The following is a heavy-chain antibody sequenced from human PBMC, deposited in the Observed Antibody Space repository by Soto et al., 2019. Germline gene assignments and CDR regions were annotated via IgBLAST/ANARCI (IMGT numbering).Heavy chain of an antibody. J-gene: IGHJ5*02. V-gene: IGHV1-18*01. Sequence: QVQLVQSGAEVKKPGASVKVSCKASGYTFTSYGISWVRQAPGQGLEGMGWISAYNGNTNYAQKFKGRVTMTTDTSTRTAYMDLRSLRSDDTAVYYCASEVIALAGTGTGWFDPWGHGTLVTVSS. CDR1: GYTFTSYG. CDR3: ASEVIALAGTGTGWFDP. D-gene: IGHD6-19*01. CDR2: ISAYNGNT.